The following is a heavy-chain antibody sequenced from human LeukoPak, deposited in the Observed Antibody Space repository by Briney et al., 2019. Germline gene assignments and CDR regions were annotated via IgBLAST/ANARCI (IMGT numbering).Heavy chain of an antibody. D-gene: IGHD2-15*01. J-gene: IGHJ1*01. CDR2: IYSDRST. Sequence: PGGSLRLSCTASGFTINNNYMSWVRQAPGKDLEWVAIIYSDRSTYYPESVKGRFTISRDDSKNMLLLQMDSLRVEDTAIYYCARDSAFSSYSNWGQGTLVTVSS. CDR1: GFTINNNY. V-gene: IGHV3-53*01. CDR3: ARDSAFSSYSN.